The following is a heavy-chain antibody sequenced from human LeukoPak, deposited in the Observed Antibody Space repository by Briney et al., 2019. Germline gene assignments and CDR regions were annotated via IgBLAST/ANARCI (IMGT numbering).Heavy chain of an antibody. J-gene: IGHJ4*02. Sequence: PGGSLRLSCAAYGFTFSSYSMNWVRQAPGKGLEWVSSISSSSSYIYYADSVKGRFTISRDNAKNSLYLQMNSLRAEDTAVYYCARFLNTTKRNFDYWGQGTLVTVSS. V-gene: IGHV3-21*01. D-gene: IGHD1-1*01. CDR2: ISSSSSYI. CDR3: ARFLNTTKRNFDY. CDR1: GFTFSSYS.